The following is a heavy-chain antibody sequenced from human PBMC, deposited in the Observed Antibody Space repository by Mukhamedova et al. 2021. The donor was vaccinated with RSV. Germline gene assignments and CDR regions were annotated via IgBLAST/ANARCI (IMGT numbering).Heavy chain of an antibody. CDR2: ISGSGANT. J-gene: IGHJ4*01. CDR3: ARNPYYDFWSGYPYYFDY. Sequence: APGKGLEWVSGISGSGANTYYADSVKGRFTISRDNSKNTLYLQMNSLRAEDTAVYYCARNPYYDFWSGYPYYFDYWAHGNLVTFSS. D-gene: IGHD3-3*01. V-gene: IGHV3-23*01.